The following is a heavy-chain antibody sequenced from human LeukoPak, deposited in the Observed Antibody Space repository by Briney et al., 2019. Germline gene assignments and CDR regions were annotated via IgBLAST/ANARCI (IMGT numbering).Heavy chain of an antibody. CDR2: IWHDGSKQ. Sequence: PGGSLRLSCAASGFTFSGHGMHWIRQAPDKGLEWVAVIWHDGSKQLYADSVKGRFSISRDDSTSTLYLQMNSLRAEDTAVYYCAREDSSGWFSAYWGQGTLVTVSS. D-gene: IGHD6-19*01. CDR3: AREDSSGWFSAY. V-gene: IGHV3-33*01. CDR1: GFTFSGHG. J-gene: IGHJ4*02.